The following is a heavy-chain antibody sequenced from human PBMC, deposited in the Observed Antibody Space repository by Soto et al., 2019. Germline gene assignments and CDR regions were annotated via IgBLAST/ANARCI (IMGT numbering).Heavy chain of an antibody. CDR2: ISYDGSNK. V-gene: IGHV3-30*18. Sequence: QVQLVESGGGVVQPGRSLRLSCAASGFTFSSYGMHWVRQAPGKGLEWVAVISYDGSNKYYADSVKGRFTISRDNSKNTLYLQMNSLRAEDTAVYYCAKDRPLGSNTAMVNSFDYWGQGTLVTVSS. D-gene: IGHD5-18*01. CDR3: AKDRPLGSNTAMVNSFDY. J-gene: IGHJ4*02. CDR1: GFTFSSYG.